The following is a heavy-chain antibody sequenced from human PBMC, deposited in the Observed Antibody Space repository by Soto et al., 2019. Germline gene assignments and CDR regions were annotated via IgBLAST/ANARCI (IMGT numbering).Heavy chain of an antibody. D-gene: IGHD3-9*01. Sequence: PGGSLRLSCAASGFSVTSNYMTWVRQAPGKGLECVSVIYAGGNTYYPDSVKGRFTISSDNSKNTLFLQMNNLRAEDTAVYYCARVTTFYDILTSSYALNYFDYWGQGPRVTVSS. V-gene: IGHV3-53*01. CDR2: IYAGGNT. CDR1: GFSVTSNY. CDR3: ARVTTFYDILTSSYALNYFDY. J-gene: IGHJ4*02.